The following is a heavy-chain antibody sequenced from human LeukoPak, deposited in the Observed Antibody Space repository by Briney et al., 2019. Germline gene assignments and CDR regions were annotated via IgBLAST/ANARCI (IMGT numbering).Heavy chain of an antibody. CDR2: IKQDGSEI. D-gene: IGHD2-15*01. Sequence: TGGSLRLSCAASGFSFTTYCMSWVRQAPGKGLEWVANIKQDGSEIKYVDSVKGRFTISRDNAKNSLYLQANSLRVEDTAVYYCARRNTSGGSCYRHFDSWGQGTLVTVSA. CDR1: GFSFTTYC. CDR3: ARRNTSGGSCYRHFDS. J-gene: IGHJ4*02. V-gene: IGHV3-7*01.